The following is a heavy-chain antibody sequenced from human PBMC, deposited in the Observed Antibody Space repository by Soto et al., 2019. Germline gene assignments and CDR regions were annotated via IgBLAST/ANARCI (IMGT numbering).Heavy chain of an antibody. CDR3: ARSEEDSDYYYYGLDV. D-gene: IGHD2-15*01. CDR2: TYYRSRRYS. CDR1: GDTVSSNSVA. Sequence: PSQTLSLTCVGSGDTVSSNSVAWNWVRQSPSRGLEGLGRTYYRSRRYSDYAVSVRSRIDINADTSKIQVSLQLNSVTPEDTAVYYCARSEEDSDYYYYGLDVWGQGTTVTVSS. V-gene: IGHV6-1*01. J-gene: IGHJ6*02.